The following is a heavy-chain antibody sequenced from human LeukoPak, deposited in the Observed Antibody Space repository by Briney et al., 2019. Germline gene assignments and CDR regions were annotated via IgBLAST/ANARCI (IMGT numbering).Heavy chain of an antibody. CDR3: ARGYYYDSSGYYQY. Sequence: ASVKVSCKASGYTFTSYGISWVRQAPGQELEWMGWISAYNGNTNYAQKLQGRVTMTTDTSTSTAYMELRSLRSDDTAVYYCARGYYYDSSGYYQYWGQGTLVTVSS. V-gene: IGHV1-18*01. J-gene: IGHJ4*02. D-gene: IGHD3-22*01. CDR1: GYTFTSYG. CDR2: ISAYNGNT.